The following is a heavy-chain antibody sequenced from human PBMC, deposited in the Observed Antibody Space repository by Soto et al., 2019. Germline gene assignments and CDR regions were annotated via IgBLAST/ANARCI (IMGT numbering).Heavy chain of an antibody. Sequence: QVQLVQSGAEVKKPGASVKVSCKASGYTFTSYGISWVRQAPGQGLEWMGWISAYNGNTNYAQKLQGRVTMTTDTSTSAAYMELSSLISDDTAVYYCARVPYYYDSSLLAYWGQGTLVTVSS. J-gene: IGHJ4*02. D-gene: IGHD3-22*01. CDR1: GYTFTSYG. CDR3: ARVPYYYDSSLLAY. CDR2: ISAYNGNT. V-gene: IGHV1-18*01.